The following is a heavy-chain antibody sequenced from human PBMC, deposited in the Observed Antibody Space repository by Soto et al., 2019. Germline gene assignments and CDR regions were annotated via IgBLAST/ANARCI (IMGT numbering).Heavy chain of an antibody. CDR2: IIPIFGTA. CDR1: GGTFSSYA. CDR3: ARDPGYSSGWYGNYYYGMDV. D-gene: IGHD6-19*01. Sequence: QVQLVQSGAEVKKPGSSVKVSCKASGGTFSSYAISWVRQAPGQGLEWMGGIIPIFGTANYAQKFQGRVTITVDESTSTAYMELSSLRSEDTAVYYCARDPGYSSGWYGNYYYGMDVWGQGTTVTVSS. J-gene: IGHJ6*02. V-gene: IGHV1-69*01.